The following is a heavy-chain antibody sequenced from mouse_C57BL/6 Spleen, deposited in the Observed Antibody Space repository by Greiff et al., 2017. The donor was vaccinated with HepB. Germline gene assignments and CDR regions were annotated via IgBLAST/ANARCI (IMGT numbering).Heavy chain of an antibody. CDR1: GYTFTSYW. Sequence: EVHLVESGTVLARPGASVKMSCKTSGYTFTSYWMHWVKQRPGQGLEWIGAIYPGNSDTSYNQKFKGKAKLTAVTSASTAYMELSSLTNEDSAVYYCTREGITTVVATGDYWGQGTSVTVSS. D-gene: IGHD1-1*01. J-gene: IGHJ4*01. V-gene: IGHV1-5*01. CDR3: TREGITTVVATGDY. CDR2: IYPGNSDT.